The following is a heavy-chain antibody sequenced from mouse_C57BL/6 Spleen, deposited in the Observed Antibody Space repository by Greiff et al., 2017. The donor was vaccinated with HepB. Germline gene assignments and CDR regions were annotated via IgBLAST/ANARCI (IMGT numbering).Heavy chain of an antibody. CDR2: INPSNGGT. CDR3: ARLPSSYYSNYVGFAY. D-gene: IGHD2-5*01. Sequence: QVQLQQPGTELVKPGASVKLSCKASGYTFTSYWMHWVKQRPGQGLEWIGNINPSNGGTNYNEKFKSKATLTEDKSSSTAYMQLSSLTSEDSAVYYCARLPSSYYSNYVGFAYWGQGTLVTVSA. CDR1: GYTFTSYW. J-gene: IGHJ3*01. V-gene: IGHV1-53*01.